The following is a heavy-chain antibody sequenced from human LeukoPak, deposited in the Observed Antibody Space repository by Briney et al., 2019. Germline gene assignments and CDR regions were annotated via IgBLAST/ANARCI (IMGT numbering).Heavy chain of an antibody. CDR3: ARVRLGRGGYFDY. V-gene: IGHV3-30*02. J-gene: IGHJ4*02. Sequence: PGGSLRLSCAASGFTFSSYGMHWVRQAPGKGLEWVAFIRYDGSNKYYADSVKGRFTISRDNAKNSLYLQMNSLRAEDTAVYYCARVRLGRGGYFDYWGQGTLVTVSS. D-gene: IGHD3-10*01. CDR2: IRYDGSNK. CDR1: GFTFSSYG.